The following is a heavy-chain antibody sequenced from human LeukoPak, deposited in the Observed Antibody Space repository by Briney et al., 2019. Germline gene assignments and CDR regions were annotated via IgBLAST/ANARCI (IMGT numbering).Heavy chain of an antibody. V-gene: IGHV4-39*01. CDR1: GGSIRSSYYY. D-gene: IGHD6-13*01. Sequence: SETLSLTCTVSGGSIRSSYYYWGWIRQPPGKGLEWIGSIYDSGSTYYNPSLKSRVTISVDTSKNQFSLKLNSVTAADTAVYYCATGSSSSGYWGQGTLVTVSS. CDR3: ATGSSSSGY. CDR2: IYDSGST. J-gene: IGHJ4*02.